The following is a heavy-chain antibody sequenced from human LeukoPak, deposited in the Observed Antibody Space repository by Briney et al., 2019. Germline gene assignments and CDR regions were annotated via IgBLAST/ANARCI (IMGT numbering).Heavy chain of an antibody. D-gene: IGHD6-25*01. CDR3: ARGGVYYFDY. V-gene: IGHV4-39*01. J-gene: IGHJ4*02. Sequence: TSETLSLTCTVSGGSISSSSYYWGWIRQPPGKGLEWIGSIYYSGSTYYNPSLKSRVTISVDTSKNQFSLKLSSVTAADTAVYYCARGGVYYFDYWGQGTLVTVSS. CDR1: GGSISSSSYY. CDR2: IYYSGST.